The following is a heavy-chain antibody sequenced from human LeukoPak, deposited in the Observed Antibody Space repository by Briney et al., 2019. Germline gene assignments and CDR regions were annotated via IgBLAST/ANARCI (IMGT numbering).Heavy chain of an antibody. CDR2: INHSGST. V-gene: IGHV4-34*01. J-gene: IGHJ4*02. Sequence: SETLSPTCAVYGGSFSGYYWSWIRQPPGKGLEWIGEINHSGSTNYNPSLKSRVTISVDTSKNQFSLKLSSVTAADTAVYYCARGNMITFGGVIGKEFDYWGQGTLVTVSS. CDR3: ARGNMITFGGVIGKEFDY. D-gene: IGHD3-16*02. CDR1: GGSFSGYY.